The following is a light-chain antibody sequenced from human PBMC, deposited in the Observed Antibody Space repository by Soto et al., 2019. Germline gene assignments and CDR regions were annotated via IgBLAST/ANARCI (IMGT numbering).Light chain of an antibody. J-gene: IGLJ1*01. CDR1: SSDVGNYNY. Sequence: QSALTQPASVSGSPGQSITISCTGTSSDVGNYNYVSWYQQHPGKAPKLIIYDVNSRPSGVSNRFSGSKSGNTASLIISWIQAEYEADYYCSSYTSSTTQVFGTGTKLTVL. CDR2: DVN. CDR3: SSYTSSTTQV. V-gene: IGLV2-14*01.